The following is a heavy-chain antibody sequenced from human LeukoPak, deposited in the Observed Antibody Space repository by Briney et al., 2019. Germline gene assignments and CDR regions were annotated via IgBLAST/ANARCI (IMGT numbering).Heavy chain of an antibody. CDR2: INHSGST. Sequence: SETLSLTCAVYGGSFSGYYWSWIRQPPGKGLEWIGEINHSGSTNYNPSLKSRVTISVDKSKNQFSLKLSSVTAADTAVYYCARDPVVAASAAFDIWGQGTMVTVSS. CDR1: GGSFSGYY. J-gene: IGHJ3*02. V-gene: IGHV4-34*01. CDR3: ARDPVVAASAAFDI. D-gene: IGHD2-15*01.